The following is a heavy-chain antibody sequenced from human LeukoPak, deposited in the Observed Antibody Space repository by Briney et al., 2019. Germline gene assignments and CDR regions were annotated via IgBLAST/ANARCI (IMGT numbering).Heavy chain of an antibody. CDR3: ARDRGPYSGYDSYYFDY. V-gene: IGHV4-31*03. Sequence: SQTLSLTCTVSGVSISSGGYYWSWIRQHPGKGLEWIGYIYYSGSTYYNPSLKSRVTISVDTSKNQFSLKLSSVTAADTAVYYCARDRGPYSGYDSYYFDYWGQGTLVTVSS. J-gene: IGHJ4*02. CDR1: GVSISSGGYY. CDR2: IYYSGST. D-gene: IGHD5-12*01.